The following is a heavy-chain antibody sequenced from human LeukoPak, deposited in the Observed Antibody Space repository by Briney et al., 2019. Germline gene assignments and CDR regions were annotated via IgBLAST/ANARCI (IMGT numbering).Heavy chain of an antibody. J-gene: IGHJ4*02. CDR1: GYTVTGYY. D-gene: IGHD2-15*01. CDR3: ARDRYCSGGSCYSGALFDY. Sequence: GASVKVSCKASGYTVTGYYMHWVRQAPGQGLEWMGWINPNSGGTNYAQKFQGRVTMTRDTSTSTAYMELRSLRSDDTAVYYCARDRYCSGGSCYSGALFDYWGQGTLVTVSS. V-gene: IGHV1-2*02. CDR2: INPNSGGT.